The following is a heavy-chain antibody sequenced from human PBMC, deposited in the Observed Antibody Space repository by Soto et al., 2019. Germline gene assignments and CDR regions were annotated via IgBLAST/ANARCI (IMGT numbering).Heavy chain of an antibody. Sequence: SVKVSCKGAGFTFTSSAMQWGRQARGQRLEWIGWIVVGDGNTNYAQKFQGRVTMTEDTSTDTAYMELSSLRSEDTAVYYCATASPSPVYYDFWSGYSPRAFDIWGQGTIVTVSS. CDR3: ATASPSPVYYDFWSGYSPRAFDI. V-gene: IGHV1-58*02. J-gene: IGHJ3*02. CDR2: IVVGDGNT. D-gene: IGHD3-3*01. CDR1: GFTFTSSA.